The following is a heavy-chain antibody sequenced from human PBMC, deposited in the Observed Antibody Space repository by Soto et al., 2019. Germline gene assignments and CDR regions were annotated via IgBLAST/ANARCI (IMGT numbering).Heavy chain of an antibody. CDR1: GYTFTNYA. Sequence: GASVKVSCKASGYTFTNYAITWVRQAPGQGLEWMGWISAYNGNTNYAQKLQGRVTMTTDTSTSTAYMELRSLRSDDTAVYYCARVGYGDYPNGWFDPWGQGTLVTVSS. CDR2: ISAYNGNT. D-gene: IGHD4-17*01. J-gene: IGHJ5*02. V-gene: IGHV1-18*01. CDR3: ARVGYGDYPNGWFDP.